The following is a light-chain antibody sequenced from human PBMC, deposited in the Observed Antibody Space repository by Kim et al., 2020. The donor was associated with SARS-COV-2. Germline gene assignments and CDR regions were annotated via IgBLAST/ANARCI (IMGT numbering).Light chain of an antibody. Sequence: SSELTQDPAVSVALGQTVRITCQGDSLRTYYAAWYQQKPGQAPVLVIYGKNDRPSGIPDRFSGSSSGNIASLTIAGAQAEDEADYYCKSRDTNTKVVFGGGTQLTDL. CDR2: GKN. V-gene: IGLV3-19*01. CDR1: SLRTYY. J-gene: IGLJ2*01. CDR3: KSRDTNTKVV.